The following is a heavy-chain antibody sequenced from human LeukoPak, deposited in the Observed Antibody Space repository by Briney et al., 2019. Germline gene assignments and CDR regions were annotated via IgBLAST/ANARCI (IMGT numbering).Heavy chain of an antibody. Sequence: SETLSLTCTVSGGSISGYYWTWIRQPPGKGLEWIGYIYYSGSTNYNPSLKSRVTISVDTSKNQFSLKLSSVTAADTAVYYCARVSMVRGVVNWFDPWGQGTLVTVSS. D-gene: IGHD3-10*01. CDR3: ARVSMVRGVVNWFDP. CDR2: IYYSGST. J-gene: IGHJ5*02. V-gene: IGHV4-59*01. CDR1: GGSISGYY.